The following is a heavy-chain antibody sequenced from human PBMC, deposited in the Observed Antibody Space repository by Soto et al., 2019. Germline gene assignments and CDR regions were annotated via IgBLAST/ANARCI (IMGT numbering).Heavy chain of an antibody. CDR3: ARRKIYGSSWLSYYHYGMDV. V-gene: IGHV4-39*01. CDR1: GDSISSRSYY. Sequence: SETLSLTCTVTGDSISSRSYYWGWIRQPPGKGLEWIGSIYYSGSTYNNPSLRSRVSMSIDTSKNQFSLKVGSVTAADTAVYYCARRKIYGSSWLSYYHYGMDVCGQGTTVIVSS. J-gene: IGHJ6*02. CDR2: IYYSGST. D-gene: IGHD6-13*01.